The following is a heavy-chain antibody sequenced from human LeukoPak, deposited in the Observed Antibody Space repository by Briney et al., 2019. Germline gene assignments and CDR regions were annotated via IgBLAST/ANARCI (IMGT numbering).Heavy chain of an antibody. Sequence: SETLSLTCTVSGGSISSGSYYWSWIRQPAGKGLEWIGRIYTSGSTNYNPSPKSRVTISLDTSKNQFSLKLSSVTAADTAVYYCARGTIRFLDPWGQGTLVTVSS. CDR1: GGSISSGSYY. CDR2: IYTSGST. CDR3: ARGTIRFLDP. J-gene: IGHJ5*02. D-gene: IGHD3-3*01. V-gene: IGHV4-61*02.